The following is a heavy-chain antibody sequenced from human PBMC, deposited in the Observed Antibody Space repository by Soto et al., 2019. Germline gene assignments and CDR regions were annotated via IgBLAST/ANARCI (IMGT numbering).Heavy chain of an antibody. CDR2: IWYDGSNK. D-gene: IGHD1-7*01. CDR3: AAATTWNFHFPY. J-gene: IGHJ4*02. Sequence: QAQLVESGGGVVQPGTSLRLSCAASGFTISTHGMHWVRQAPGKGLEWLANIWYDGSNKFYAESVKGRFSISKDNSKNTLYLQMRSLRAEDTAGYYCAAATTWNFHFPYWGQGTQVTVSS. V-gene: IGHV3-33*03. CDR1: GFTISTHG.